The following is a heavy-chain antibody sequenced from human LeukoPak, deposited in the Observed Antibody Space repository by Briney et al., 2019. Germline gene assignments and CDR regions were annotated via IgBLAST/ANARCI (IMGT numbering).Heavy chain of an antibody. D-gene: IGHD3-10*01. CDR1: GFTFSSYW. CDR3: ARWKVYYYGSGSKGYFDY. J-gene: IGHJ4*02. CDR2: IKQDGSEK. Sequence: GGSLRLSCAASGFTFSSYWMSWVRQAPGKGLEWVANIKQDGSEKYYVDSVKGRFTISRDSAKNSLYLQMNSLRAEDTAVYYCARWKVYYYGSGSKGYFDYWGQGTLVTVSS. V-gene: IGHV3-7*01.